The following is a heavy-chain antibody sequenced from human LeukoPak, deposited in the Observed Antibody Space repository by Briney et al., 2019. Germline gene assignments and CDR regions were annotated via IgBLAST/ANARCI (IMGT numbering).Heavy chain of an antibody. D-gene: IGHD3-10*01. CDR2: ISGSGGST. Sequence: GGSLRLSCAASGFTFSSYAMSWVRQAPGKGLEWVSAISGSGGSTYYADSVKGRFTISRDNSKNTLYLQMNSLRPEDTAVYYCARVYYSGSGSYVGFHYWGQGTLVTVSS. CDR1: GFTFSSYA. J-gene: IGHJ4*02. V-gene: IGHV3-23*01. CDR3: ARVYYSGSGSYVGFHY.